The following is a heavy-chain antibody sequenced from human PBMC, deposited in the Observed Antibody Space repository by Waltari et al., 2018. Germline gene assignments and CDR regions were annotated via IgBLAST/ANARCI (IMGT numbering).Heavy chain of an antibody. CDR3: ARLSIVIPSRPDYYYYGMDV. CDR1: GFTFSNYW. CDR2: IKQDGSEK. V-gene: IGHV3-7*01. J-gene: IGHJ6*02. D-gene: IGHD2-2*01. Sequence: EVQLLESGGGLVQPGGSLRLSCAASGFTFSNYWMSWVRQAPGKGLEWVANIKQDGSEKYYVDSVKGRFTISRDNAKNSLYLQMNSLRAEDTAVFYCARLSIVIPSRPDYYYYGMDVWGQGTTVTVSS.